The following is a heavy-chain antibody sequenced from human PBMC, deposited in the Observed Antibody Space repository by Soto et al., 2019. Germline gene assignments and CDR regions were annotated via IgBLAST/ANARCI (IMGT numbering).Heavy chain of an antibody. Sequence: GSLRLSCAASGFTFNNYWMSWVRQAPGKGVEWVANIKQDESEKYYVDSVKGRFTISRDNAKNSLYLQMDSLRAEDAAVYYCARGGFCSGASCLIYYYYYYMDVWGEGTTVTLSS. V-gene: IGHV3-7*01. CDR3: ARGGFCSGASCLIYYYYYYMDV. CDR2: IKQDESEK. D-gene: IGHD3-3*01. J-gene: IGHJ6*03. CDR1: GFTFNNYW.